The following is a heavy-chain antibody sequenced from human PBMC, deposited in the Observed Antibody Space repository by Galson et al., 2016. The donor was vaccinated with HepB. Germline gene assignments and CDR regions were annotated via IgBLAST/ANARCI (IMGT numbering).Heavy chain of an antibody. CDR1: GASISSSTYY. V-gene: IGHV4-39*01. CDR2: INHLGTT. Sequence: SETLSLTCTVSGASISSSTYYWGWIRQPPGKGLEWIGEINHLGTTNYNPSLKSRVTISVDTSTRQISLNMTSVTAADTSVYYCARPRRNYNDRRGYYSFWGQGTLVTVSS. J-gene: IGHJ4*02. D-gene: IGHD3-22*01. CDR3: ARPRRNYNDRRGYYSF.